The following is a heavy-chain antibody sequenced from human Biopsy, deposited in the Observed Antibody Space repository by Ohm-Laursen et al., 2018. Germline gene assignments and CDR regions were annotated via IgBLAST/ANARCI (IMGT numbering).Heavy chain of an antibody. Sequence: GTLSLTCNVSGGYINNYYWSWIRQPAGKGLEWIGRIYPGGSTNYNPSLKSRVTMPVDTSKKQLSLRLRSVTAADTAMYYCASVVLGPTNDAFDLWGQGTMVVVSS. CDR2: IYPGGST. D-gene: IGHD3-22*01. CDR3: ASVVLGPTNDAFDL. J-gene: IGHJ3*01. CDR1: GGYINNYY. V-gene: IGHV4-4*07.